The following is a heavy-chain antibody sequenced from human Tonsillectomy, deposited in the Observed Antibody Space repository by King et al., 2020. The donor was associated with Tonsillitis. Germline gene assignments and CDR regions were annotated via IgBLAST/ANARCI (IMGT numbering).Heavy chain of an antibody. V-gene: IGHV2-5*02. CDR1: GFSLSTSEVG. Sequence: RVRRAQTLALTCTFSGFSLSTSEVGVGGIRQPPGKALEWLALIYWDDDKRYSPSLKSRLTITKDTSKNQVVLTMTNMDPVDTATYYCAHRLLLTGYCQYDAFDIWGQGTMVTVSS. CDR3: AHRLLLTGYCQYDAFDI. D-gene: IGHD3-9*01. CDR2: IYWDDDK. J-gene: IGHJ3*02.